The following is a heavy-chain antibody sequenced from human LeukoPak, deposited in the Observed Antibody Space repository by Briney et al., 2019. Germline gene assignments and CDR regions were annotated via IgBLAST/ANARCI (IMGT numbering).Heavy chain of an antibody. CDR3: ARVGRFGEFTDFDY. CDR2: INPNSGVT. D-gene: IGHD3-10*01. J-gene: IGHJ4*02. V-gene: IGHV1-2*02. Sequence: ASVKVSCKASGYTFTGYYMHWVRQAPGQGLEWMGWINPNSGVTNYAQKFQGRVTMTRDTSISTAYMELSRLRSDDTAVYYCARVGRFGEFTDFDYWGQGTLVTVSS. CDR1: GYTFTGYY.